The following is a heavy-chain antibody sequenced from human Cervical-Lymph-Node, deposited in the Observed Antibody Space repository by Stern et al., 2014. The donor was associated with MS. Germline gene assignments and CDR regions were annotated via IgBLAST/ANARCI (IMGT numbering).Heavy chain of an antibody. J-gene: IGHJ4*02. CDR1: GYTFTGHY. CDR2: IGPTSGAT. D-gene: IGHD4-11*01. V-gene: IGHV1-2*06. Sequence: VQLVESGAEVRKPGASVKVSCKASGYTFTGHYVHWVRQAPGQGLEWMGRIGPTSGATNIAQKFQGRVTLTRDTSISTAYMELSSLTSDDTAVYYCARQYSSYPDYWGQGTLVTVSS. CDR3: ARQYSSYPDY.